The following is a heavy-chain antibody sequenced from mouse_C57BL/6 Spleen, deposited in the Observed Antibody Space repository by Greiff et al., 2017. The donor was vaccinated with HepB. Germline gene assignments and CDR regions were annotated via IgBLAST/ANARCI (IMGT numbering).Heavy chain of an antibody. CDR2: IDPSDSYT. J-gene: IGHJ1*03. CDR3: ALIYYYGSSSSYWYFDV. CDR1: GYTFTSYW. Sequence: QVQLKQPGAELVMPGASVKLSCKASGYTFTSYWMHWVKQRPGQGLEWIGEIDPSDSYTNYNQKFKGKSTLTVDKSSSTAYMQLSSLTSEDSAVYYCALIYYYGSSSSYWYFDVWGTGTTVTVSS. V-gene: IGHV1-69*01. D-gene: IGHD1-1*01.